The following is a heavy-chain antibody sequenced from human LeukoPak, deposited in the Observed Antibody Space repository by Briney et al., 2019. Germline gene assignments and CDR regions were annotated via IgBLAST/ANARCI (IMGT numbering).Heavy chain of an antibody. CDR2: IYYSGST. CDR1: GGSISSYY. Sequence: PSETLSLTCTVSGGSISSYYWSWIRQPPGKGLEWIGYIYYSGSTNYNPSLKSRVTISVDTSKNQFSLKLSSVTAADTAVYYCASGVYDILTGSVWYAFDIWGQGTMVTVSS. J-gene: IGHJ3*02. CDR3: ASGVYDILTGSVWYAFDI. D-gene: IGHD3-9*01. V-gene: IGHV4-59*01.